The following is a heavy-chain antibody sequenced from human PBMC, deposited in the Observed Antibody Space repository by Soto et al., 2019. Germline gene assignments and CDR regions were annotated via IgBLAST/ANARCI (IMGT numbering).Heavy chain of an antibody. CDR3: AKDLYYDFWSGYPDY. V-gene: IGHV3-30*18. CDR1: GFTFSSYG. D-gene: IGHD3-3*01. J-gene: IGHJ4*02. Sequence: QVQLVESGGGVVQPGRSLRLSCAASGFTFSSYGMHWVRQAPGKGLEWVAVISYDGSNKYYADSVKGRFTISRDNSKNTLYLQMNSLRAEDTAVYYCAKDLYYDFWSGYPDYWGQGTLDTVSS. CDR2: ISYDGSNK.